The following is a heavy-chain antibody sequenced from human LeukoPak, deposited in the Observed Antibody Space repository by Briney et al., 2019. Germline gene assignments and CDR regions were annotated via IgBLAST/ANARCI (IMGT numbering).Heavy chain of an antibody. D-gene: IGHD4-4*01. V-gene: IGHV3-23*01. Sequence: PGGSLRLSCAASGFIFSSYAMSWVRQAPGRGLEWVSVITSSGDRTYYADSVKGRFTISRDRSKNTLYLQMNSLRAEDTAVFYCAKVHDDYNAGFDYWGQGTLVTVSS. CDR3: AKVHDDYNAGFDY. CDR2: ITSSGDRT. CDR1: GFIFSSYA. J-gene: IGHJ4*02.